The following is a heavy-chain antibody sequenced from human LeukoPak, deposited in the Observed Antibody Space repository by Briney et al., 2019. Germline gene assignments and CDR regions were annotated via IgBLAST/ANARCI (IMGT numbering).Heavy chain of an antibody. Sequence: GESPKISCKGSGYSFTSYWIGWVRQMPGKGLEWMGIIYPGDSDTRYSPSFQGQVTISADKSISTAYLQWSSLKASDTAMYYCARLRYSSSWYSDFQHWGQGTLVTVSS. CDR1: GYSFTSYW. V-gene: IGHV5-51*01. J-gene: IGHJ1*01. CDR2: IYPGDSDT. CDR3: ARLRYSSSWYSDFQH. D-gene: IGHD6-13*01.